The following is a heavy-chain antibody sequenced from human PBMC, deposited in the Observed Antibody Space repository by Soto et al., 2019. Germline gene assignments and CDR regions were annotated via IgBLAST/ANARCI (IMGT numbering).Heavy chain of an antibody. V-gene: IGHV1-2*02. J-gene: IGHJ5*02. CDR2: INPNSGST. CDR3: AKNVFQFLEWRNWFVP. CDR1: GYTFTDYY. Sequence: GASVKVSCKASGYTFTDYYIHWVRQAPGQGLECMGWINPNSGSTNYAQKFQGRVTMTSDTSISTAYMELSRLRSDDTAVYYCAKNVFQFLEWRNWFVPWGQGTLVTVS. D-gene: IGHD3-3*01.